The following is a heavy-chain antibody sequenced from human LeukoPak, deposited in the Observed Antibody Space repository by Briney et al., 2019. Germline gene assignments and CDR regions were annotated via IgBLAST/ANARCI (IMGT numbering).Heavy chain of an antibody. V-gene: IGHV3-7*04. D-gene: IGHD3-10*01. CDR2: INQVASEK. Sequence: GGSLRLSCAASGFTISFYWMSWVRQAPGKGLEWVANINQVASEKNYVDSVKGRFHIPRHNAKNSLYLQMNSVRAEDTAMYYCVRDGGYYGPDSWGQGALVSVSS. CDR1: GFTISFYW. CDR3: VRDGGYYGPDS. J-gene: IGHJ4*02.